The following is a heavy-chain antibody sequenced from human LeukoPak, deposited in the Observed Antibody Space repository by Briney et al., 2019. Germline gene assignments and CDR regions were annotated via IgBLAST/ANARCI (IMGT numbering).Heavy chain of an antibody. J-gene: IGHJ4*02. CDR2: ISYDGSNK. Sequence: GRSLRLSCAASGFTFSSYGMHWVRQAPGKGLEWVAVISYDGSNKYYADSVKGRFTISRDNSKNTLYLQMNSLRAEDTAVYYCAKGDYYDSSGYYLFYWGQGTLVTVSS. D-gene: IGHD3-22*01. CDR3: AKGDYYDSSGYYLFY. CDR1: GFTFSSYG. V-gene: IGHV3-30*18.